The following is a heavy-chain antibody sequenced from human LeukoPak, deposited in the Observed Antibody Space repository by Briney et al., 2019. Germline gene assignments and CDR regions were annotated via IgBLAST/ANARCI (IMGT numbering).Heavy chain of an antibody. V-gene: IGHV1-2*07. CDR1: GYTFSGYY. J-gene: IGHJ4*02. D-gene: IGHD3-9*01. CDR2: INPNNGDT. CDR3: ARDSNYYDSTDYLDH. Sequence: ASVKVSCKASGYTFSGYYIHWIRQAPGQGLEWMGWINPNNGDTKYAHTFHGRVTMTRDTSIRTAYMELSGLRYDDTALYYCARDSNYYDSTDYLDHWGQGSKIIVSS.